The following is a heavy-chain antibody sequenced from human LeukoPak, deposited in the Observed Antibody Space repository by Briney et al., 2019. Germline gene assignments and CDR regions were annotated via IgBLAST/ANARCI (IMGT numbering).Heavy chain of an antibody. CDR3: AKVPRDSDCY. CDR2: INEDGSVK. Sequence: GGSLRLSCAVSGGTLSAYWMAWVRQSPGKGLEWVAEINEDGSVKYYVDSMKGRFTISRDNAKNSLYLQMNSLGAEDTAVYYCAKVPRDSDCYWGQGTLVTVSS. J-gene: IGHJ4*02. V-gene: IGHV3-7*01. CDR1: GGTLSAYW. D-gene: IGHD2-21*02.